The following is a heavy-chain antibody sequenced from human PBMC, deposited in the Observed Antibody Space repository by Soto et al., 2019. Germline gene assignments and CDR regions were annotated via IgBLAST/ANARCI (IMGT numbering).Heavy chain of an antibody. CDR2: LNTDGTTA. Sequence: EVQLVESGGALVQPGGSLRLSCAASGFTFSRYWMHWVRQAPGKGLMWVSRLNTDGTTAAYADSVKGRFTISRDNAKNTLYLLMNSLSAEDTAVYYCAREAMATSTFDYWGQGTLVTVSS. D-gene: IGHD5-12*01. V-gene: IGHV3-74*01. CDR3: AREAMATSTFDY. J-gene: IGHJ4*02. CDR1: GFTFSRYW.